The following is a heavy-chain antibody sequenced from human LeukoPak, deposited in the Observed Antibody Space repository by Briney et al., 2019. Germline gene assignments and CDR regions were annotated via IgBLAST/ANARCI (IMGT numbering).Heavy chain of an antibody. CDR3: ARDIGGSSPPFDY. V-gene: IGHV3-7*01. CDR2: IKQDGSEK. J-gene: IGHJ4*02. CDR1: GFTFSSYW. D-gene: IGHD1-26*01. Sequence: GGSLRLSCAASGFTFSSYWMSWVRQAPGKGLEWVANIKQDGSEKYYEDSVKGRFTISRDNAKNSLYLQMNSLRAEDTAVYYCARDIGGSSPPFDYWGQGTLVTVSS.